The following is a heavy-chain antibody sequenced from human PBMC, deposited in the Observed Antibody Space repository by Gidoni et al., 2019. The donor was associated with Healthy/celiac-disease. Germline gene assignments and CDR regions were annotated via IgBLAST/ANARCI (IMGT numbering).Heavy chain of an antibody. CDR3: ARSLGGSYFFDYGMDV. Sequence: QVQLQESGPGLVKPSQTLSLTCTVSGGSISSGSYYWSWIRQPAGKGLEWIGRIYTSGSTNYNPSLKSRVTISVDTSKNQFSLKLSSVTAADTAVYYCARSLGGSYFFDYGMDVWGQGTTVTVSS. CDR2: IYTSGST. D-gene: IGHD1-26*01. J-gene: IGHJ6*02. V-gene: IGHV4-61*02. CDR1: GGSISSGSYY.